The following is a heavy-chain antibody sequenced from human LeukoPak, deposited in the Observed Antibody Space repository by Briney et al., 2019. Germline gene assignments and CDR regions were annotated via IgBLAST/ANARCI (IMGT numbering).Heavy chain of an antibody. V-gene: IGHV1-2*02. CDR3: ARGESTSSPIY. D-gene: IGHD6-6*01. J-gene: IGHJ4*02. CDR1: GYTFTGYY. Sequence: ASVKVSCKASGYTFTGYYIHWVRQVPGQGLEWMGWMNANGGGTKSAQKVQGRVTMTGDTPISTAYMELSGLTSDDTAVYYCARGESTSSPIYWGQGTLVTVSS. CDR2: MNANGGGT.